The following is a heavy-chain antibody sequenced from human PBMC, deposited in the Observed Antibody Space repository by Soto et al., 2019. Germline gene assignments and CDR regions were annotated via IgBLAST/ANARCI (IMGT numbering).Heavy chain of an antibody. CDR3: ARDVYDSSGYYLEYFQH. CDR2: IYSGGST. D-gene: IGHD3-22*01. J-gene: IGHJ1*01. CDR1: GFTVSSNY. Sequence: EVQLVESGGGLVQPGGSLRLSCAASGFTVSSNYMSWVRQAPGKGLEWVSVIYSGGSTYYADSVKGRFTISRDNSKNTLYLQMNSLRGEDTAVYYCARDVYDSSGYYLEYFQHWGQGTLVTVSS. V-gene: IGHV3-66*01.